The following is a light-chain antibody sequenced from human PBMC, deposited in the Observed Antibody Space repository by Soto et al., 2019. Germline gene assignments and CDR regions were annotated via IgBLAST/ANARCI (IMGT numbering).Light chain of an antibody. CDR3: QEYSNGWR. CDR2: DGS. Sequence: DLQMTQSPSTLSASVGDRVTITCRASQSCRNSLAWYQQKAGKAPTLLIYDGSTLESGVPSRFSGSGSGTEFILTISSLQPDDFGSFYCQEYSNGWRFGQGTKVDIK. CDR1: QSCRNS. V-gene: IGKV1-5*01. J-gene: IGKJ1*01.